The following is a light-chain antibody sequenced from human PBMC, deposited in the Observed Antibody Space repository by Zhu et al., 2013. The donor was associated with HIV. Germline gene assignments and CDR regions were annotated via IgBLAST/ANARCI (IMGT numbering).Light chain of an antibody. Sequence: QSVLTQPPSVSGAPGQSVSISCTGSRSNIGAAYEVHWYRVVPGEAPKLLVYDSNNRPSGVPDRFSGSRSETSASLAITGLQPEDEADYYCQSYDISGSVVFGGGTMLTVL. CDR2: DSN. CDR3: QSYDISGSVV. J-gene: IGLJ2*01. CDR1: RSNIGAAYE. V-gene: IGLV1-40*01.